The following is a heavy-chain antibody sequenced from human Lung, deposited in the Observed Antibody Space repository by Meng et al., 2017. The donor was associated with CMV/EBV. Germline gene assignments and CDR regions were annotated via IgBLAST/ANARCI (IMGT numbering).Heavy chain of an antibody. CDR2: IYPGDSET. CDR3: AKAPNLYYYYGLDV. J-gene: IGHJ6*02. V-gene: IGHV5-51*01. Sequence: KVSXKASGFSFTNSWVGWVRQMPGKGLEWMAFIYPGDSETKYSPAFQGQVTISADKSISTAYLQWSSLKASDTAMYYCAKAPNLYYYYGLDVWGQGPTVTVSS. CDR1: GFSFTNSW.